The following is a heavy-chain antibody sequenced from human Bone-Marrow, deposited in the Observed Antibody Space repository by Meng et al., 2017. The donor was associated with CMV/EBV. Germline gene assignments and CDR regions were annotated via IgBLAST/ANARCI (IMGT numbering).Heavy chain of an antibody. J-gene: IGHJ4*02. CDR2: INHSGST. V-gene: IGHV4-34*01. CDR3: ARVRIAARPVKGTRLYYFDY. D-gene: IGHD6-6*01. CDR1: GGSFSGYY. Sequence: LRLSCAVYGGSFSGYYWSWIRQPPGKGLEWIGEINHSGSTNYNPSLKSRVTISVDTSKNQFSLKLSSVTAADTAVYYCARVRIAARPVKGTRLYYFDYWGQGTLVTVSS.